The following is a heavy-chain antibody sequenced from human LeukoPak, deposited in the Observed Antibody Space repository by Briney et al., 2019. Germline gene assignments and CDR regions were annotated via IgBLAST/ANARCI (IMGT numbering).Heavy chain of an antibody. D-gene: IGHD1-26*01. CDR1: GFSFSDFY. CDR2: IGTRSNPI. Sequence: GGSLRLSCAAAGFSFSDFYMSWIRQAPGMGLEWISYIGTRSNPIYYADSVKGRFTISRDDAKNSLYLQMNSLRDEDTAVYFCAREARGSGRDFDYWGQGILVTVSS. V-gene: IGHV3-11*01. J-gene: IGHJ4*02. CDR3: AREARGSGRDFDY.